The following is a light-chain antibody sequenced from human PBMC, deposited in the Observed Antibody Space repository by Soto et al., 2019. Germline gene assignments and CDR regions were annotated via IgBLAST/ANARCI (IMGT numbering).Light chain of an antibody. CDR1: QRVDRNY. V-gene: IGKV3-20*01. CDR3: QHYGSSGRP. Sequence: EIVLTPSPGTLSLSLGESSTLSCSASQRVDRNYLAWYQQKPGQAPRLLIYGASRRATGIADRFSGSGSGTDFTLTISRLEPEDFAVYYCQHYGSSGRPFGQGTKV. CDR2: GAS. J-gene: IGKJ1*01.